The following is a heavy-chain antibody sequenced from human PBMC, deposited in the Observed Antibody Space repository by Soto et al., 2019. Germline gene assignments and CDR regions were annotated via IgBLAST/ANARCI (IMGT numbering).Heavy chain of an antibody. CDR2: IIPIFGTA. V-gene: IGHV1-69*13. J-gene: IGHJ3*02. CDR1: GGTFSSYA. CDR3: ARGAWKDAFDI. D-gene: IGHD1-1*01. Sequence: GASVKVSCKASGGTFSSYAISWVRQAPGQGLEWMGGIIPIFGTANYAQKFQGGVTITADESTSTAYMELSSLRSEDAAVYYCARGAWKDAFDIWGQGTMVTVSS.